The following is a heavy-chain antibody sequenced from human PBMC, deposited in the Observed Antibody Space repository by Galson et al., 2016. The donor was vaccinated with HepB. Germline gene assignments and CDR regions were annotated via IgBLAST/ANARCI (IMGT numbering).Heavy chain of an antibody. Sequence: SLRLSCAASGLIVSNSYMSWVRQAPGKGLEWVAVIFGGGATYYADSVRDRFTISRGNSNNMVFLQMHSLRAEDTAVYFCARVGTPRSLHYFDYWGQGIVVAVSS. V-gene: IGHV3-53*01. CDR3: ARVGTPRSLHYFDY. CDR2: IFGGGAT. CDR1: GLIVSNSY. J-gene: IGHJ4*02. D-gene: IGHD3-10*01.